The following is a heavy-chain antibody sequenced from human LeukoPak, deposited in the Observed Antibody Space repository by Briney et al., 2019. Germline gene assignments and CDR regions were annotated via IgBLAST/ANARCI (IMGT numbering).Heavy chain of an antibody. CDR1: GFTFSSYA. V-gene: IGHV3-23*01. J-gene: IGHJ4*01. Sequence: GGSLRLSCAASGFTFSSYAMSWVRQAPGKGLEWVSAISGSGGSTYYADSVKGRFTISRDNSKNTLYLQMNSLRAEDTAVYYCAISLPGPYYYDSSAKGYWGHGTLVTVSS. D-gene: IGHD3-22*01. CDR2: ISGSGGST. CDR3: AISLPGPYYYDSSAKGY.